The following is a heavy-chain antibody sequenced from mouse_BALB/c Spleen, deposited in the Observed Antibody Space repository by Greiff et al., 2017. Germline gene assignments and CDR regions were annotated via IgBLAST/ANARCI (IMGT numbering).Heavy chain of an antibody. V-gene: IGHV14-3*02. J-gene: IGHJ4*01. CDR3: ARDSLRAMDY. CDR1: GFNIKDTY. CDR2: IDPANGNT. Sequence: EVQLVESGAELVKPGASVKLSCTASGFNIKDTYMHWVKQRPEQGLEWIGRIDPANGNTKYDPKFQGKATITADTSSNTAYLQLSSLTSEDTAVYYCARDSLRAMDYWGQGTSVTVSS.